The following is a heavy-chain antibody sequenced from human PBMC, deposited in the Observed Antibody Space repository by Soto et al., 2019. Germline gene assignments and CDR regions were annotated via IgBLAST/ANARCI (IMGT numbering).Heavy chain of an antibody. V-gene: IGHV4-39*07. CDR2: MHSSGTT. J-gene: IGHJ5*02. CDR3: ARERPDGARLDP. D-gene: IGHD6-6*01. Sequence: SETLSLTCTVSGGSIRGPLYYWGWIRQPPGKGLEWIGYMHSSGTTIYNPSLQSRVTISVDTSKNQFSLNLSSVTAADTAVYYCARERPDGARLDPWGQGTLVTVSS. CDR1: GGSIRGPLYY.